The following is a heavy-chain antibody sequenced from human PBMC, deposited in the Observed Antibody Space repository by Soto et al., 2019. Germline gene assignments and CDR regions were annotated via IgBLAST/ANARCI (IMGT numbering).Heavy chain of an antibody. CDR1: GFTFSSYS. D-gene: IGHD4-4*01. J-gene: IGHJ5*02. Sequence: GGSLILSCAASGFTFSSYSVNWVRQAPGKGLEWVSSISSSSTYIYYADSVQGRFTISRDNAKNSLYLQMNSLRAEDTAVYYCARETLMATVDWFDPWGHGTLVTVSS. CDR2: ISSSSTYI. V-gene: IGHV3-21*01. CDR3: ARETLMATVDWFDP.